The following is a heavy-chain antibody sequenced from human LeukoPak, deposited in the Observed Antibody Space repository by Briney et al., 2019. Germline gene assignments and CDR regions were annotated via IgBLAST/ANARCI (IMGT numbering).Heavy chain of an antibody. D-gene: IGHD2-15*01. J-gene: IGHJ4*02. CDR3: ARETEYCSGGSCQPDY. CDR2: IYHSGST. Sequence: PSETLSLTXTVSGYSISSGYYWGRIRQPPGKGLECIGSIYHSGSTYYNPSLKSRVTISVDTSKNQFSLKLSSVTAADTAVYYCARETEYCSGGSCQPDYWGQGTLVTVSS. V-gene: IGHV4-38-2*02. CDR1: GYSISSGYY.